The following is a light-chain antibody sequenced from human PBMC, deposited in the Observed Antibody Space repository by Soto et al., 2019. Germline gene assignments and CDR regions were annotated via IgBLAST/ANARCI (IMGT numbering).Light chain of an antibody. V-gene: IGKV3-15*01. CDR1: QSVGGD. J-gene: IGKJ1*01. Sequence: EVVMPKSPATLSLSPGARVTLSGRASQSVGGDLAWYQQKPGQAPRLLISGASTRAAGIPARFSGSGSATEFTLTISRLEPEDFAVYYCQQYGGSPRTVGQGTKVDIK. CDR2: GAS. CDR3: QQYGGSPRT.